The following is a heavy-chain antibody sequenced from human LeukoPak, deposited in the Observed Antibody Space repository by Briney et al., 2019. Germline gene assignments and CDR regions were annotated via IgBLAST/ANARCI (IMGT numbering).Heavy chain of an antibody. CDR2: IKPDGSDE. V-gene: IGHV3-7*01. J-gene: IGHJ4*02. CDR1: GFTCSSYW. Sequence: PGGSLRLSCVVSGFTCSSYWMSWVRQAPGKGLEWVANIKPDGSDEYYVDSVKGRFTISRDNAKNSLHLQMNSLRAEDTAVYYCARTSYDSSGYYLGDYWGQGTLVTVSS. CDR3: ARTSYDSSGYYLGDY. D-gene: IGHD3-22*01.